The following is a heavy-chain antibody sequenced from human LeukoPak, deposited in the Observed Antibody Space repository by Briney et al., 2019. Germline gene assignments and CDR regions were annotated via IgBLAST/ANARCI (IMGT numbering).Heavy chain of an antibody. Sequence: GGSLRLSCAASGFTVSSNYMSWVRQAPGKGLEWVSVIYSGGSTYYADSVKGRFTISRHNSKNTLYLQMNSLRAEDTAVYYCAREHRYGSGRYFDYWGQGTLVTVSS. D-gene: IGHD6-19*01. CDR3: AREHRYGSGRYFDY. CDR1: GFTVSSNY. V-gene: IGHV3-53*04. CDR2: IYSGGST. J-gene: IGHJ4*02.